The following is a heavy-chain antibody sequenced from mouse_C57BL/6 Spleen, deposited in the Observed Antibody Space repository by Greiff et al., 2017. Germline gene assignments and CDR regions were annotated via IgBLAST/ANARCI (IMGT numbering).Heavy chain of an antibody. J-gene: IGHJ4*01. D-gene: IGHD2-4*01. CDR3: ARSYYDYDEDYAMDY. Sequence: QVQLKQSGAELVKPGASVKLSCKASGYTFTSYWMHWVKQRPGQGLEWIGMIHPNSGSTNYNEKFKSKATLTVDKSSSTAYMQLSSLTSEDSAVYYCARSYYDYDEDYAMDYWGQGTSVTVSS. CDR2: IHPNSGST. CDR1: GYTFTSYW. V-gene: IGHV1-64*01.